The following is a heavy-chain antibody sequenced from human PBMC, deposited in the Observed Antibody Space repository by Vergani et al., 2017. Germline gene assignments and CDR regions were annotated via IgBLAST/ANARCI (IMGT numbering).Heavy chain of an antibody. D-gene: IGHD5-18*01. CDR2: IYHSGTT. V-gene: IGHV4-38-2*01. Sequence: QVQLQESGPGLVKPSETLSLTCAVSGYSISSGYYWGWIRQPPEKGLEWVGSIYHSGTTYYNPSLKSRVGISVDTSTRRLSLKRSSVTAADTAVYYCARAVDTAMDDAFDIWGEGTMVTVSS. J-gene: IGHJ3*02. CDR1: GYSISSGYY. CDR3: ARAVDTAMDDAFDI.